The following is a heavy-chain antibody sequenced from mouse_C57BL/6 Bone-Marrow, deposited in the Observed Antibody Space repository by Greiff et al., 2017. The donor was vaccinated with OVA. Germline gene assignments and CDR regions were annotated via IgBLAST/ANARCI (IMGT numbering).Heavy chain of an antibody. V-gene: IGHV1-53*01. Sequence: VQLQQSGAELVRPGSSVKLSCKASGYTFTSYWMHWVKQRPGQGLEWIGNINPSNGGTNYNEKFKSKATLTVDKSSSTAYMQLSSLTSEDAAVYYCAREDYDYDLAYWGQGTLVTVSA. J-gene: IGHJ3*01. D-gene: IGHD2-4*01. CDR2: INPSNGGT. CDR3: AREDYDYDLAY. CDR1: GYTFTSYW.